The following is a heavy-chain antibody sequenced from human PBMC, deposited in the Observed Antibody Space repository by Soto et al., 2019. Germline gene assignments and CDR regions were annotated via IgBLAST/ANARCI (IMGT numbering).Heavy chain of an antibody. Sequence: QVQLVQSGAEEKKPGASVKVSCKASGYTFTSYAMHWVRQAPGQRLEWMGWINAGNGNTKYSQKFQGRVTITRDTSASTAYMELSSXRSEDTAVYYCARSIVVVTALDYWGQGTLVTVSS. CDR1: GYTFTSYA. D-gene: IGHD2-21*02. V-gene: IGHV1-3*05. J-gene: IGHJ4*02. CDR2: INAGNGNT. CDR3: ARSIVVVTALDY.